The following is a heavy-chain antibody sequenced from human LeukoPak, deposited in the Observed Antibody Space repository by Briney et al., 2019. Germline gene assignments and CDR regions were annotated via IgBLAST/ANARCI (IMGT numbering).Heavy chain of an antibody. CDR2: ISGSGGST. J-gene: IGHJ4*02. CDR1: GFTFSSYS. CDR3: AKSPQHPWIQLWSEAPYYFDY. Sequence: GGSLRLSCAASGFTFSSYSMNWVRQAPGKGLEWVSAISGSGGSTYYADSVKGRFTISRDNSKNTLYLQMNSLRAEDTAVYYCAKSPQHPWIQLWSEAPYYFDYWGQGTLVTVSS. V-gene: IGHV3-23*01. D-gene: IGHD5-18*01.